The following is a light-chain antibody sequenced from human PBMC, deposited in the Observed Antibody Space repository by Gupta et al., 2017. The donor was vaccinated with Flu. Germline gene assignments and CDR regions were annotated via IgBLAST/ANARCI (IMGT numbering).Light chain of an antibody. CDR2: KAS. V-gene: IGKV1-5*03. CDR3: HHDTSFSDS. CDR1: HNIGSF. Sequence: DIHMTQSPSTLSASVGDRVTITCRASHNIGSFLAWYQQKPGKAPNLLIYKASILQSGVPSRFSGGGSGTEFALTIGSLQPDDFATYFCHHDTSFSDSFAQGTKMEIK. J-gene: IGKJ2*03.